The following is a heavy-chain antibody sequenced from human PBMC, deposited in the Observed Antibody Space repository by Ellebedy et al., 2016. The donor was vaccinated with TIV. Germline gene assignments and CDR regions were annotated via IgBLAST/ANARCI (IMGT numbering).Heavy chain of an antibody. Sequence: SETLSLTCTVSGGSISGSSYYWGWIRQPPGKGLEWIANIYYSGSTYYNPSLKSRVTMSIDTSKKQFSLKLSSVIAADTAVYYCAGYDFLTGYLPFDYWGQGTLVTVSS. CDR2: IYYSGST. CDR3: AGYDFLTGYLPFDY. D-gene: IGHD3-9*01. CDR1: GGSISGSSYY. J-gene: IGHJ4*02. V-gene: IGHV4-39*01.